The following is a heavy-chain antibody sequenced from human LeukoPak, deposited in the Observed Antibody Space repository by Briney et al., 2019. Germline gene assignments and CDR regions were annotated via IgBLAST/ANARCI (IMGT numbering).Heavy chain of an antibody. CDR2: ISGSGGST. CDR3: AKDLQPIVVVPAAMFKDRTLQDAESY. D-gene: IGHD2-2*01. Sequence: PGGSLRLSCAASGFTVSSYEMNWVRQAPGKGLEWVSAISGSGGSTYYADSVKGRFTISRDNSKNTLYLQMNSLRAEDTAVYYCAKDLQPIVVVPAAMFKDRTLQDAESYWGQGTLVTVSS. J-gene: IGHJ4*02. V-gene: IGHV3-23*01. CDR1: GFTVSSYE.